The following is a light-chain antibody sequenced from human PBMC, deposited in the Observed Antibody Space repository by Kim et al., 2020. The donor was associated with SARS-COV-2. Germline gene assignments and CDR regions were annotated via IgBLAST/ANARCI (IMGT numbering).Light chain of an antibody. CDR1: SPRRLY. CDR2: GKN. V-gene: IGLV3-19*01. Sequence: LGQKGRVTMPGESPRRLYASWYQQKPGQAPVLVIYGKNNRPSGIPDRFSGSSSGNTASLTITGAQAEDEADYYCNSRDSSGNHWVFGGGTQLTVL. J-gene: IGLJ3*02. CDR3: NSRDSSGNHWV.